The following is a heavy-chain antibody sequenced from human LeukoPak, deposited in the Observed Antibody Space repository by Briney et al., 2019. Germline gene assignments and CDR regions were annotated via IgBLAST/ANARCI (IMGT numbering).Heavy chain of an antibody. V-gene: IGHV4-34*01. J-gene: IGHJ4*02. CDR2: INHSGST. CDR3: ARTFLGVPIFFDY. CDR1: GESFSGYY. Sequence: SETLSLTCTVYGESFSGYYWSWIRQPPGKGLEWIGEINHSGSTNYNASLKSRVTISVDTSKNQFSLKLSSVTAADTAVYYCARTFLGVPIFFDYWGQGTLVTVSS. D-gene: IGHD3-16*01.